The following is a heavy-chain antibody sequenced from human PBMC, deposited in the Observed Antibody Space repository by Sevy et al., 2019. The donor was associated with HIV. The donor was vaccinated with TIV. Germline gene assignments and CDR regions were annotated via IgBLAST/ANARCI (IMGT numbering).Heavy chain of an antibody. D-gene: IGHD6-19*01. CDR1: GGTFSSYA. CDR3: AKGMKAGHANYYYYYYMDV. CDR2: IIPILGIA. Sequence: ASVKVSCKASGGTFSSYAISWVRQAPGQGLEWMGGIIPILGIANYAQKFQGRVTITADKSTSTAYMELSSLRSEDTAVYYCAKGMKAGHANYYYYYYMDVWVKGTTVTVSS. J-gene: IGHJ6*03. V-gene: IGHV1-69*10.